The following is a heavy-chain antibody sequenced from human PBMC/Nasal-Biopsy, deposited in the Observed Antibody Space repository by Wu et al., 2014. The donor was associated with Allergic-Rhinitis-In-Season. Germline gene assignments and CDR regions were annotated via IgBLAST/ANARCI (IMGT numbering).Heavy chain of an antibody. V-gene: IGHV3-20*04. Sequence: LRLSCAASGFIFDDYGMTWVRQAPGKGLEWVSSITWNGNNIHYADSVRGRFTISRDNAKNSLYLQMNSLRAEDTAVYFCARRSDADFWTGYSQVDVWGKGTSVTVSS. J-gene: IGHJ6*04. D-gene: IGHD3/OR15-3a*01. CDR1: GFIFDDYG. CDR2: ITWNGNNI. CDR3: ARRSDADFWTGYSQVDV.